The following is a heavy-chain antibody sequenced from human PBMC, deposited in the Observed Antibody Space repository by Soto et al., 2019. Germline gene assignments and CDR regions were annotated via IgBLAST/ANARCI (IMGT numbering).Heavy chain of an antibody. J-gene: IGHJ4*02. CDR2: IYYSGRT. CDR1: GESISSSSYH. D-gene: IGHD2-21*02. Sequence: KPSETLSLTCIVSGESISSSSYHWGWIRQPPGKGLEWIGSIYYSGRTYYNPSFKSRVTISIDTSKNQFSLKLSSVTATDTAVYYCARQRTTVVTQAYFDHWGQGALVTVSS. V-gene: IGHV4-39*01. CDR3: ARQRTTVVTQAYFDH.